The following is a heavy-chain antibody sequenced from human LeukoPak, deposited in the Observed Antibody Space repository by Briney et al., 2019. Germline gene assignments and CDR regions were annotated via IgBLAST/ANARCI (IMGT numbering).Heavy chain of an antibody. Sequence: PGGSLRLSCAASGFTFRTCWMSWVRQAPGKGLERVASINQGGGDTYYVESVKGRFTISRDNAMNSFFLQMNNLRVEDTAVYYCARLLGDRTIYDYWGQGTLVIVSS. V-gene: IGHV3-7*01. CDR3: ARLLGDRTIYDY. CDR1: GFTFRTCW. CDR2: INQGGGDT. D-gene: IGHD2-21*01. J-gene: IGHJ4*02.